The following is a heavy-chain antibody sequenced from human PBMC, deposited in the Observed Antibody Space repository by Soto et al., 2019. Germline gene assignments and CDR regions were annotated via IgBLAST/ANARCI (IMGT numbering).Heavy chain of an antibody. Sequence: QVQLQGSGPGLVKPSETLSLTCTVSGGSISDYYCSWIRQPPGKGLEWIGYIHDSGSTNYNPSLKSRVTISIDTSKNQFSLNLNSVTAADTAVYYCARGAYWYFDLWGRGPLVTVSS. J-gene: IGHJ2*01. CDR1: GGSISDYY. CDR3: ARGAYWYFDL. V-gene: IGHV4-59*01. CDR2: IHDSGST.